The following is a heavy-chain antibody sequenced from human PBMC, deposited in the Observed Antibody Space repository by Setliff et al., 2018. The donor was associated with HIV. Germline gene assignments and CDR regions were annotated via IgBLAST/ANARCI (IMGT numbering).Heavy chain of an antibody. CDR2: IYSSGST. CDR3: ARVTDDYSRYFYYMGV. CDR1: GGSISSYY. J-gene: IGHJ6*03. D-gene: IGHD4-4*01. V-gene: IGHV4-59*01. Sequence: SETLSLTCTVSGGSISSYYWNWIRQPPGRGLEWIGFIYSSGSTNYNPSLKSRVTMSVDTSRNQFSLKLSSVTAADTAVYYCARVTDDYSRYFYYMGVWGKGTTVTVSS.